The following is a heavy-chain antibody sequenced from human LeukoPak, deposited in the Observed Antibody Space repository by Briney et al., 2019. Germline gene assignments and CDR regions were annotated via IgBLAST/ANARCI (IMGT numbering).Heavy chain of an antibody. Sequence: GGSLRLSCAASGFTFSSYGMSWVRQAPGKGLEWVSAISGSGGSTYYADSVKGRSTISRDNSKNTLYLQMNSLRAEDTAVYYCARPVAGDIDYWGQGTLVTVSS. CDR2: ISGSGGST. D-gene: IGHD6-19*01. CDR1: GFTFSSYG. J-gene: IGHJ4*02. V-gene: IGHV3-23*01. CDR3: ARPVAGDIDY.